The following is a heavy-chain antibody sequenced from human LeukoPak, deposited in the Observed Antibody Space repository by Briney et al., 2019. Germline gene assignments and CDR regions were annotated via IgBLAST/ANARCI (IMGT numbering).Heavy chain of an antibody. D-gene: IGHD2-15*01. CDR2: FDPGDGET. J-gene: IGHJ4*02. CDR1: GYTLTELS. CDR3: ATSYCSGGSCYSSGGDY. V-gene: IGHV1-24*01. Sequence: ASVKVSCKVSGYTLTELSMHWVRQAPGKGLEWMGGFDPGDGETIYAQKFQGRVTMTEDTSTGTAYMELSSLRSEDTAVYYCATSYCSGGSCYSSGGDYWGQGTLVTVSS.